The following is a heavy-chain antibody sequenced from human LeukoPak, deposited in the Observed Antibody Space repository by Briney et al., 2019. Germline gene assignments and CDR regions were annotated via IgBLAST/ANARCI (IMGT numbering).Heavy chain of an antibody. J-gene: IGHJ1*01. CDR1: GFTFNRCW. D-gene: IGHD2-21*02. V-gene: IGHV3-7*01. Sequence: GGSLRLSCVVSGFTFNRCWMNWVRQAPGKGLEWVAHINPDGRDTYYVDSVKGRFTISRDNAQNSMYLQMNSLRVEDTAVYYGTSWGDTTAESFQRWGQGTLVTVS. CDR2: INPDGRDT. CDR3: TSWGDTTAESFQR.